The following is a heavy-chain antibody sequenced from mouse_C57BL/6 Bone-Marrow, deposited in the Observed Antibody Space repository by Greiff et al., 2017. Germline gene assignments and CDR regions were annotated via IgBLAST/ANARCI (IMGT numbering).Heavy chain of an antibody. CDR1: GFTFSSYG. CDR2: ISSGGSYT. V-gene: IGHV5-6*01. J-gene: IGHJ4*01. D-gene: IGHD3-2*02. Sequence: EVQLVESGGDLVKPGGSLKLSCAASGFTFSSYGMSWVRQTPDKRLEWVATISSGGSYTYYPDSVKGRFTISRDNAKNTLYLQMSSLKSEDTAMYYCARLSRLEDYYAMDYWGQGTSVTVSS. CDR3: ARLSRLEDYYAMDY.